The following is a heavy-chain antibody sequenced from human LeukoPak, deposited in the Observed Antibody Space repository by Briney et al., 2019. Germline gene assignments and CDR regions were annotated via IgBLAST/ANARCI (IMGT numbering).Heavy chain of an antibody. D-gene: IGHD3-22*01. CDR1: GYTFTSYG. V-gene: IGHV1-18*01. Sequence: ASVRVSCKASGYTFTSYGISWVRQAPGQGLEWMGWISAYNGSTNYAQELQGRVTMTTDTSTSTAYMELRSLRSDDTAVYYCARVDSSGYLGDYWGQGTLVTVSS. J-gene: IGHJ4*02. CDR3: ARVDSSGYLGDY. CDR2: ISAYNGST.